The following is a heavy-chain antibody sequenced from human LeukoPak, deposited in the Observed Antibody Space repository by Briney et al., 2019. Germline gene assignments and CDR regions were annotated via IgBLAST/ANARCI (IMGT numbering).Heavy chain of an antibody. Sequence: GGSLRLSCAASGFTFSSYWMHWVRQAPGKGLVWVSAISGSGGSTYYADSVKGRFTISRDNSKNTLYLQMNSLRAEDTAVYYCAKGPHIVVVPAAMTDDAFDIWGQGTMVTVSS. CDR3: AKGPHIVVVPAAMTDDAFDI. V-gene: IGHV3-23*01. CDR2: ISGSGGST. J-gene: IGHJ3*02. CDR1: GFTFSSYW. D-gene: IGHD2-2*01.